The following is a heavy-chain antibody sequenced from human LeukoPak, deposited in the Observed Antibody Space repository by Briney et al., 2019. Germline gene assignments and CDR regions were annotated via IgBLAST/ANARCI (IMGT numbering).Heavy chain of an antibody. V-gene: IGHV1-69*05. CDR1: GGTFSSYA. CDR3: ARVLLERRRYYYYYYMDV. Sequence: PSVKVSCKASGGTFSSYAISWVRQAPGQGLEWMGGNIPIFGTANYAQKFQGRVTNTTDESTSIADVELSSLRSEGTAVYYGARVLLERRRYYYYYYMDVWGKGTTVTVSS. CDR2: NIPIFGTA. J-gene: IGHJ6*03. D-gene: IGHD1-1*01.